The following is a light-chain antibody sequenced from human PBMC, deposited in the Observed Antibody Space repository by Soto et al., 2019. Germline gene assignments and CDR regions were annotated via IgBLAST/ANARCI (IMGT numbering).Light chain of an antibody. CDR2: EVS. V-gene: IGLV2-14*01. J-gene: IGLJ3*02. Sequence: QSVLTQPASVSGSPGQSITISCTGTSSDVGGYNYVSWYQQHPGKAPKFMIYEVSNRPSGVSNRFSGSKSGNPASLTISGLQAEDEADYSCSSYTSSSTPWVFGGGTKLTVL. CDR3: SSYTSSSTPWV. CDR1: SSDVGGYNY.